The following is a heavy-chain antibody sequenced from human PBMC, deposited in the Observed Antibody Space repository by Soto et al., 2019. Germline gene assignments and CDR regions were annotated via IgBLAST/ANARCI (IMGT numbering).Heavy chain of an antibody. CDR3: AIHSTGYEDS. V-gene: IGHV5-51*01. CDR2: IHPSDSET. CDR1: GYSFTSYC. J-gene: IGHJ5*02. Sequence: GESLKISCKGSGYSFTSYCIVWVRQMPGKGLEWMGIIHPSDSETRYSPSFQGQVTISADKSISTAYLQWSSLRASDTAMYYCAIHSTGYEDSWGQGTLVTVSS. D-gene: IGHD5-12*01.